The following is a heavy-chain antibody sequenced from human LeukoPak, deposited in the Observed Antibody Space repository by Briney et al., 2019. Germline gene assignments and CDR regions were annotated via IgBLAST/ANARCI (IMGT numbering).Heavy chain of an antibody. V-gene: IGHV4-59*01. CDR2: INNSGSA. D-gene: IGHD4-11*01. CDR1: GGSISSCC. CDR3: ARDVGGNYQYFDY. Sequence: SETLSLTCTVSGGSISSCCWSWIRQPPGKGLEWIGYINNSGSANYNPSLKSRVTISVDTSKNQFSLKLSSVAAADTAVYYCARDVGGNYQYFDYWGQGTLVTVSS. J-gene: IGHJ4*02.